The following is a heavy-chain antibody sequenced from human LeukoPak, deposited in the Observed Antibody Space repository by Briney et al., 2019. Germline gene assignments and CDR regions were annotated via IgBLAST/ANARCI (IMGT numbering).Heavy chain of an antibody. J-gene: IGHJ5*02. Sequence: GGSLRPSCAASGFTFRSYAMSWVRQAPGKGLEGVSSISGSGTNTYYADSVKGRFTISRDNSRNLLFLQMSSLRVEDTAVYYCAKLRHYYGSGDYYRDPWGQGTLVTVSS. CDR1: GFTFRSYA. CDR2: ISGSGTNT. CDR3: AKLRHYYGSGDYYRDP. D-gene: IGHD3-10*01. V-gene: IGHV3-23*01.